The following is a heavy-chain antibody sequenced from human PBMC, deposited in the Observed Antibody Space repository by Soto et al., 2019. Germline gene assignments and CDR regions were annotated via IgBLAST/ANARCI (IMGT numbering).Heavy chain of an antibody. CDR3: AREDPGIAARFSFSRNGMDV. Sequence: GASVKVSCKASGGTFSSYAISWVRQAPGQGLEWMGGIIPIFGTANYAQKFQGRVTITADESTSTAYMELSSLRSEDTAVYYCAREDPGIAARFSFSRNGMDVWGQGTLVTVSS. V-gene: IGHV1-69*13. D-gene: IGHD6-6*01. CDR2: IIPIFGTA. J-gene: IGHJ6*02. CDR1: GGTFSSYA.